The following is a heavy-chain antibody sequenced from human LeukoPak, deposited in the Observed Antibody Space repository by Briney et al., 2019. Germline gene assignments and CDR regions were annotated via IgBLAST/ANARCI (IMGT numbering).Heavy chain of an antibody. J-gene: IGHJ4*02. D-gene: IGHD5-18*01. CDR3: ARENRDTAMVPFDY. CDR1: GGSISSGDYY. Sequence: SETLSLTCTVSGGSISSGDYYCRWIRQPPGKGLEWIGYIYYSGSTYYNPSLKSRVTISVDTSKNQFSLKLSSVTAADTAVYYCARENRDTAMVPFDYWGQGTLVTVSS. CDR2: IYYSGST. V-gene: IGHV4-30-4*01.